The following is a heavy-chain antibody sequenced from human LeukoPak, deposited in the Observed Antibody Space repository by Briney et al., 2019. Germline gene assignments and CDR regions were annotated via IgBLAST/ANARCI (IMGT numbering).Heavy chain of an antibody. V-gene: IGHV1-24*01. J-gene: IGHJ6*02. CDR3: ATAQAKGSITMVRGVYSYYYYGMDV. CDR1: GYTLTDLS. CDR2: FDPEEDET. Sequence: ASVKVSCKVSGYTLTDLSMHWVRQAPGKGLEWMGGFDPEEDETIFAQKFQGRVTVTEDTSTDTAYMELSSLRSEDTAVYYCATAQAKGSITMVRGVYSYYYYGMDVWGQGTTVTVSS. D-gene: IGHD3-10*01.